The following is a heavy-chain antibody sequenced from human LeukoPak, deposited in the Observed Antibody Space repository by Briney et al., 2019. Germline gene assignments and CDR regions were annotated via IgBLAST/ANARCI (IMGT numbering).Heavy chain of an antibody. CDR3: ERDLNFWSSYSTLGFDY. Sequence: GGSLRLSCAASGFTFSSYSMTWVRQAPGKGLEWVSSITGSSTYIDYADSVKGRFTISRDNAKNSLYLQMNSLRAEDTAVYNCERDLNFWSSYSTLGFDYWGQGTLVTVSS. V-gene: IGHV3-21*01. J-gene: IGHJ4*02. CDR1: GFTFSSYS. CDR2: ITGSSTYI. D-gene: IGHD3-3*01.